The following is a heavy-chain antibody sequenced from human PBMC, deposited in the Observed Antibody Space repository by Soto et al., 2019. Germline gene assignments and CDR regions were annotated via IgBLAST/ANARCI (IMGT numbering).Heavy chain of an antibody. CDR1: GFIFSNFG. CDR3: AKDVLRFLEWLAFYGMDV. Sequence: GGSVRLSCAASGFIFSNFGMHWVRQAPDTGLDWVAAVTHDGTNKYYADSVKGRFTISRDNSKNTLYLQMNSLRAEDTAVYYCAKDVLRFLEWLAFYGMDVWGQGTTVTVSS. D-gene: IGHD3-3*01. CDR2: VTHDGTNK. V-gene: IGHV3-30*18. J-gene: IGHJ6*02.